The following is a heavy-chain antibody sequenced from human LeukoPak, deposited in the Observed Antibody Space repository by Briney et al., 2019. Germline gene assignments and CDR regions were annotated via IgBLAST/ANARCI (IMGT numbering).Heavy chain of an antibody. CDR2: IYYSGST. CDR3: ARDNWNYGSSMDV. J-gene: IGHJ6*02. CDR1: GGSISSSSYY. V-gene: IGHV4-39*07. D-gene: IGHD1-7*01. Sequence: KSSETLSLTCTVSGGSISSSSYYWGWIRQPPGKGLEWIGSIYYSGSTYYNPSLKSRVTISVDTSKNQFSLKLSSVTAADTAVYYCARDNWNYGSSMDVWGQGTTVTVSS.